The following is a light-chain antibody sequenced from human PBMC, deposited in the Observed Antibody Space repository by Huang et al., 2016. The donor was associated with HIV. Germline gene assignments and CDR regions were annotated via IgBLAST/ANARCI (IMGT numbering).Light chain of an antibody. Sequence: EIVMTQSPATLSVSPGERVTLSCRANRSVSTHLAWYQQRPGQAPRLLLYGSSTRAPGIPARFSGSGSGTDFSLTISSLQSEDFALYYCHQYNNWLLSFGGGTRVDI. V-gene: IGKV3-15*01. CDR3: HQYNNWLLS. CDR2: GSS. J-gene: IGKJ4*01. CDR1: RSVSTH.